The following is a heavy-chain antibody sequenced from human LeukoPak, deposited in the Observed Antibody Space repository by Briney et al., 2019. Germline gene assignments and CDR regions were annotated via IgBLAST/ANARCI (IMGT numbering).Heavy chain of an antibody. D-gene: IGHD3-22*01. J-gene: IGHJ4*02. Sequence: GGSLRLSCAASGFTFSDSAMHWVRHAPGKGLEWVATISFDGNNKHYVDSVKGRFTISRDNSKNTLFLQMNSLRAEDTALYYCTGGPGLYDSNYLGYWGQGTLVTVSS. CDR3: TGGPGLYDSNYLGY. V-gene: IGHV3-30*04. CDR1: GFTFSDSA. CDR2: ISFDGNNK.